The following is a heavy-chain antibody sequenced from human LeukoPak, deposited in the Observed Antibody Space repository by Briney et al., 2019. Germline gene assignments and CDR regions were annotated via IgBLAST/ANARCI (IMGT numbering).Heavy chain of an antibody. Sequence: GGSLRLSCAASGFTFSNYAMIWVRQAPAKRLEWVSGISGSGGSTWYADSVKGRFTISRDNSKNTLYLQINRLRAEDTATYYCAKYRTGPPYGLDVWGQGTTVTVSS. CDR2: ISGSGGST. D-gene: IGHD1-26*01. V-gene: IGHV3-23*01. CDR3: AKYRTGPPYGLDV. CDR1: GFTFSNYA. J-gene: IGHJ6*02.